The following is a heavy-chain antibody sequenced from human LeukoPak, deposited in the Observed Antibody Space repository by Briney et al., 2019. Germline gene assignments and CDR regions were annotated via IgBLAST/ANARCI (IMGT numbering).Heavy chain of an antibody. CDR2: INSDGGAT. CDR1: GFTFSSYW. CDR3: AISRYSGTSLDY. Sequence: GGSLRLSCAASGFTFSSYWMHWVRQAPGKGLVWVSRINSDGGATTYADSVKGRFTISRDNAKSTLYLQMNSLRIEDTAVYYCAISRYSGTSLDYWGQGSLVTVPS. D-gene: IGHD1-26*01. V-gene: IGHV3-74*01. J-gene: IGHJ4*02.